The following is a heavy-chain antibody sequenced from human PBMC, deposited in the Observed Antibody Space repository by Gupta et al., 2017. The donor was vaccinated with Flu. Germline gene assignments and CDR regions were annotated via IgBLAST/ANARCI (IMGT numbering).Heavy chain of an antibody. Sequence: GWVRQTPGKGLEWIGVIYPGHASTRYSPSFEGQVSISADRSVSTAYLQWSSLKASDTAIYYCARLIGYTTSPDYGMDVWGQGTTVTVSS. CDR2: IYPGHAST. V-gene: IGHV5-51*01. J-gene: IGHJ6*02. CDR3: ARLIGYTTSPDYGMDV. D-gene: IGHD3-16*02.